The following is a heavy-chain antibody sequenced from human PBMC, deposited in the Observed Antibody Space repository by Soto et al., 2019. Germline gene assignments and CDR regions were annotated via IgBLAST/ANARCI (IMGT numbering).Heavy chain of an antibody. D-gene: IGHD3-10*01. V-gene: IGHV3-21*01. J-gene: IGHJ6*02. Sequence: GGSLRLSCAASGFTFSSYSMNWVRQAPGKGLEWVSSISSSSSYIYYADSVKGRFTISRDNAKNSLYLQMNSLRAEDTAVYYCARDYYGSGNYYYGMDVWGQGTTVTVSS. CDR1: GFTFSSYS. CDR3: ARDYYGSGNYYYGMDV. CDR2: ISSSSSYI.